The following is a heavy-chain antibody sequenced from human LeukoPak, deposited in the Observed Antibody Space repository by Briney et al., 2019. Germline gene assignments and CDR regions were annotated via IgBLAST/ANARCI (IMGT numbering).Heavy chain of an antibody. D-gene: IGHD1-1*01. CDR2: TKIKTDDGTP. Sequence: SWIRQPPGKGLEWIGLTKIKTDDGTPDYAALVKGRFTISRDDSKNTVYLEMNSLETEDTAVYYCISGGGTADYWGQGTLVSVSS. CDR3: ISGGGTADY. J-gene: IGHJ4*02. V-gene: IGHV3-15*01.